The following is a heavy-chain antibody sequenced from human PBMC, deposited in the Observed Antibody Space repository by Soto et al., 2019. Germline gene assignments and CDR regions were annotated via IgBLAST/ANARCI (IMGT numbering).Heavy chain of an antibody. CDR2: ISAYNGNT. CDR1: GYTFTSYG. D-gene: IGHD3-3*01. J-gene: IGHJ6*02. CDR3: AMNYDFWSGYYALDGMDV. V-gene: IGHV1-18*04. Sequence: SVKVSCKASGYTFTSYGISWVRQAPGQGLEWMGWISAYNGNTNYAQKLQGRVTMTTDTSTSTAYMELRSLRSDDTAVYYCAMNYDFWSGYYALDGMDVWGQGTTVTVSS.